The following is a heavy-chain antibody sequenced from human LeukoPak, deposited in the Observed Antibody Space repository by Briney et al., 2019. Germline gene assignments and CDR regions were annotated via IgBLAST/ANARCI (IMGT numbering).Heavy chain of an antibody. Sequence: ASETLSLTCTVSGGSISSSSYYWGWIRQPPGKGLEWIGYIYYSGSTYFNPSLKSRVTISVDTSKNQFSLKLNSVTAADTAVYYCARDHILTGEFDYWGQGTLVTVSS. CDR3: ARDHILTGEFDY. CDR1: GGSISSSSYY. J-gene: IGHJ4*02. D-gene: IGHD3-9*01. CDR2: IYYSGST. V-gene: IGHV4-30-4*08.